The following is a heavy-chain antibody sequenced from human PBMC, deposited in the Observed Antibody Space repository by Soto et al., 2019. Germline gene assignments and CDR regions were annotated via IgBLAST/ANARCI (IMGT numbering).Heavy chain of an antibody. V-gene: IGHV1-18*01. J-gene: IGHJ6*02. CDR2: ISAYNGNT. CDR3: ARIQGSSWSCYYGMDV. Sequence: EASVKVSCKASGYTFTSYGISWVRQAPGQGLEWMGWISAYNGNTNYAQKLQGRVTMTTDTSTSTAYMELRSLRSDDTAVYYCARIQGSSWSCYYGMDVWGQGTTVTVSS. D-gene: IGHD6-13*01. CDR1: GYTFTSYG.